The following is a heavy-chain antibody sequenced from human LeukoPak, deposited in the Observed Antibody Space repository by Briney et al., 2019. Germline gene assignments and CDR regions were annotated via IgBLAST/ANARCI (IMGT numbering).Heavy chain of an antibody. CDR2: IYSDNT. CDR3: ARRAGAYSHPYDY. J-gene: IGHJ4*02. D-gene: IGHD4/OR15-4a*01. V-gene: IGHV3-53*01. CDR1: GGSISSNS. Sequence: ETLSLTCTVSGGSISSNSMSWVRQAPGKGLEWVSCIYSDNTHYSDSVKGRFTISRDNSKNTLYLQMNSLRAEDTAVYYCARRAGAYSHPYDYWGQGTLVTVSS.